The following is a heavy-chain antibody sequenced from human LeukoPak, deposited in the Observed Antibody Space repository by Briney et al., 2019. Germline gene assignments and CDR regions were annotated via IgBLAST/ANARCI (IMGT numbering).Heavy chain of an antibody. CDR3: ARVSDTAMAHDY. CDR2: IIPIFGTA. Sequence: SVKVSCKASGGTFSSYAISWVRQAPGQGLEWMGRIIPIFGTANYAQKFQGRVTITTDEPTSTAYMELSSLRSEDTAVYYCARVSDTAMAHDYWGQGTLVTVSS. V-gene: IGHV1-69*05. J-gene: IGHJ4*02. CDR1: GGTFSSYA. D-gene: IGHD5-18*01.